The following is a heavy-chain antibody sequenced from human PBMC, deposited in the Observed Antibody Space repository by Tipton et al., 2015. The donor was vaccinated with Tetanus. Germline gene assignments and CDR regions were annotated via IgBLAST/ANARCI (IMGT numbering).Heavy chain of an antibody. CDR3: ARGFGSNWYYFDY. V-gene: IGHV4-34*01. CDR1: GGSLSRYY. J-gene: IGHJ4*02. Sequence: TLSLTCAVHGGSLSRYYWSWIRQSPGKGLEWIGEISQSGSTKYNPSLKSRVTISVNTSKNQFSLRLTSVTAADTAVYYCARGFGSNWYYFDYWGQGTLVTVSS. CDR2: ISQSGST. D-gene: IGHD6-13*01.